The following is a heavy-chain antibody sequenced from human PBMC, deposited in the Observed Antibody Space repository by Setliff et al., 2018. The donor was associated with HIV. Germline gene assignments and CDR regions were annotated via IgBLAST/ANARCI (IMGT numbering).Heavy chain of an antibody. CDR3: ARDTITATGLG. V-gene: IGHV3-21*01. CDR2: ISSSSSYI. D-gene: IGHD1-1*01. CDR1: GGSISSSSYY. J-gene: IGHJ4*02. Sequence: ETLSLTCTVSGGSISSSSYYWGWVRQAPGKGLEWVASISSSSSYIKYADSLKGRFTISRDNARNSLYLQMNSLRAEDTAIYYCARDTITATGLGWGQGTLVTVSS.